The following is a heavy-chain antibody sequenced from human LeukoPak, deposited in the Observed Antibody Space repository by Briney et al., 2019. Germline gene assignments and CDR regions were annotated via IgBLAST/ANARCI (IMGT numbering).Heavy chain of an antibody. D-gene: IGHD1/OR15-1a*01. V-gene: IGHV3-33*01. CDR2: IWYDGSNK. Sequence: GGSLRLSCAASGFTFSSYGMHWVRQAPGKGLEWVAVIWYDGSNKHYADSVKGRFTISRDNSKNTLYLQMNSLRAEDTAVYYCARDRISTNGYFDYWGQGTLVTVSS. CDR1: GFTFSSYG. CDR3: ARDRISTNGYFDY. J-gene: IGHJ4*02.